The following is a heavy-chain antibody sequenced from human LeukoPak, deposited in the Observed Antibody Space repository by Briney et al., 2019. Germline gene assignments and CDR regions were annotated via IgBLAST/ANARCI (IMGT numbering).Heavy chain of an antibody. CDR1: GGSISSSSYY. CDR2: IYYSGST. Sequence: SETLSLTCTVSGGSISSSSYYWGWIRQPPGKGLEWIGSIYYSGSTYYNPSLKSRVTISVDTSKNQFSLKLSSVTAADTAVYYCARGLSRYGYWGQGTLVTVSS. D-gene: IGHD3-10*01. J-gene: IGHJ4*02. V-gene: IGHV4-39*07. CDR3: ARGLSRYGY.